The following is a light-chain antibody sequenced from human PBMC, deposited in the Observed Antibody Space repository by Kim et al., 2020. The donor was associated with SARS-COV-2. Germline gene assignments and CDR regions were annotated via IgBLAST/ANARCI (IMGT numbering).Light chain of an antibody. CDR1: QSVSNN. Sequence: SVSPGERATLFCRASQSVSNNLAWYQQKPGQAPRLLIYGASTRATGIPARFSGSGSGTEFTLTISSLQSEDFAVYCCQQYSNSWTFGQGTKVEIK. CDR2: GAS. V-gene: IGKV3-15*01. J-gene: IGKJ1*01. CDR3: QQYSNSWT.